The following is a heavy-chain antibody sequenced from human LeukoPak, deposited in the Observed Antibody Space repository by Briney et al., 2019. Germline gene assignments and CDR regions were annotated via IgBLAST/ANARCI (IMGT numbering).Heavy chain of an antibody. Sequence: ASVKVFCKASGYTFTSYYMHWVRQAPGQGLEWMGIINPSGGSTSYAQKFQGRVTMTRDTSTSTVYMELSSLRSEDTAVYYCAREVAVVVPAATGSYYYYGMDVWGQGTTVTVSS. CDR2: INPSGGST. CDR1: GYTFTSYY. CDR3: AREVAVVVPAATGSYYYYGMDV. J-gene: IGHJ6*02. D-gene: IGHD2-2*01. V-gene: IGHV1-46*01.